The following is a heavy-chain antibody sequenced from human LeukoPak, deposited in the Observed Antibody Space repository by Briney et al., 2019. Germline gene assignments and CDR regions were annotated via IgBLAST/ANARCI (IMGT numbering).Heavy chain of an antibody. CDR3: ARVIRGGSYYVFDY. V-gene: IGHV3-21*01. CDR1: GFTFSSYS. J-gene: IGHJ4*02. CDR2: ISSSSSYI. Sequence: PGGSLRLSCAASGFTFSSYSMNWVRQAPGKGLEWVSSISSSSSYIYYADSVKGRFTISRDNAKNSLYLQMNSLRAEDTAVYYCARVIRGGSYYVFDYWGQGTLVTVSS. D-gene: IGHD1-26*01.